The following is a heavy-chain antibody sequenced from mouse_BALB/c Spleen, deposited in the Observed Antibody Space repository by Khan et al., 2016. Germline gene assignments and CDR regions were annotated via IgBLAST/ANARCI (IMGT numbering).Heavy chain of an antibody. CDR1: VDSITNNY. D-gene: IGHD3-3*01. Sequence: VQLKESGPSLVKPSQTLSLTCSVTVDSITNNYWNWIRKFPGNKLEYMGYISYSGGNYYNPSLKSRISITRDTSKNQYYLQLNSVTTEDTATYYCARYVRVAMDYWGQGTSVTVSS. V-gene: IGHV3-8*02. J-gene: IGHJ4*01. CDR2: ISYSGGN. CDR3: ARYVRVAMDY.